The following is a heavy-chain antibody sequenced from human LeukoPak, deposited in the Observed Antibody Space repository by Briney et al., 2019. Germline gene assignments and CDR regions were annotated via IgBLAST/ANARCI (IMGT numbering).Heavy chain of an antibody. CDR3: ARGGKAAVRFDL. V-gene: IGHV4-30-4*01. J-gene: IGHJ2*01. CDR1: GGSISSGDYY. D-gene: IGHD2-15*01. CDR2: IYYTGST. Sequence: SETLSLTCTVSGGSISSGDYYWSWLRQPPGKGLEWIEYIYYTGSTCYNPYLKSRVTISVDTSKNQFSLKLSSVTAADTAVYYCARGGKAAVRFDLWGRGTLVTVSS.